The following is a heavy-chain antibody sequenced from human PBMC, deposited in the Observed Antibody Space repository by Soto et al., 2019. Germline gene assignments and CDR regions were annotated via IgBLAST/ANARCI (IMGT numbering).Heavy chain of an antibody. D-gene: IGHD3-9*01. V-gene: IGHV3-53*01. CDR2: IYSGGST. Sequence: GGSLRLSCAASGFTVSSNYMSWVRQAPGKGLEWVSVIYSGGSTYYADSVKGRFTISRDNSKNTLYLQMNSLRAEDTAVYYCAREAYFGLPEYSHYYGMDVWGQGTTVTVSS. J-gene: IGHJ6*02. CDR3: AREAYFGLPEYSHYYGMDV. CDR1: GFTVSSNY.